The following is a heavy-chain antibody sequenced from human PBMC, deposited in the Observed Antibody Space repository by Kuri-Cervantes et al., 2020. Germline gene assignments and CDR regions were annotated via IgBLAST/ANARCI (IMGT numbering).Heavy chain of an antibody. CDR1: GFTFSSYW. J-gene: IGHJ4*02. Sequence: GESLKISCSASGFTFSSYWMNWVRQAPGKGLEWVANIKQDGSERYYVDSGKGRFTISRDNAENSLYLQMSSLRAEDTAVYYCARSSGCSRSQYSFDYWGQGILVTVSS. V-gene: IGHV3-7*01. CDR2: IKQDGSER. D-gene: IGHD1-26*01. CDR3: ARSSGCSRSQYSFDY.